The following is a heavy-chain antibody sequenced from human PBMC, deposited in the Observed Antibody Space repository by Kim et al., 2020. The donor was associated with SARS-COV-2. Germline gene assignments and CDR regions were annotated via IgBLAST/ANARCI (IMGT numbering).Heavy chain of an antibody. V-gene: IGHV3-21*01. D-gene: IGHD3-22*01. Sequence: GGSLRLSCAASGFTFSSYSMNWVRQAPGKGLEWVSSISSSSSYIYYADSVKGRFTISRDNAKNSLYLQMNSLRAEDTTVYYCARESPYYDSSGYSGWGQGTLVTVSS. J-gene: IGHJ1*01. CDR1: GFTFSSYS. CDR3: ARESPYYDSSGYSG. CDR2: ISSSSSYI.